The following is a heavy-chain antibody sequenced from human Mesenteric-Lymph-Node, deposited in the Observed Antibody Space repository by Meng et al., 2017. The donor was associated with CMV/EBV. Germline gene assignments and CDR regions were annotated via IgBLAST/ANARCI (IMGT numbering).Heavy chain of an antibody. Sequence: SQTLSLTCAVYGGSFSGYYWSWIRQPPGKGLEWIGEINHSGSTNYNPSLKSRVTISIDTSKNQFSLELTSVTAADTAVYYCARGRVGPSSTSNWFDPWGQGTLVTVSS. V-gene: IGHV4-34*01. CDR2: INHSGST. D-gene: IGHD2-2*01. CDR3: ARGRVGPSSTSNWFDP. CDR1: GGSFSGYY. J-gene: IGHJ5*02.